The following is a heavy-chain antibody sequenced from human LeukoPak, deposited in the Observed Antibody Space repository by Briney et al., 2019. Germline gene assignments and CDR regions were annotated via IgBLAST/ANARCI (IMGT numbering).Heavy chain of an antibody. V-gene: IGHV4-59*01. Sequence: PSVTLSLTCTVSDDSISDYYWSWIRQPPGKGLEWIGYIYYSGTANYNPSLKSRVTISVDTSKNQFSLKLSSVTEADTAVYYCASHEPVAGTFDYWGQGTLVTVSS. CDR3: ASHEPVAGTFDY. CDR1: DDSISDYY. D-gene: IGHD6-19*01. CDR2: IYYSGTA. J-gene: IGHJ4*02.